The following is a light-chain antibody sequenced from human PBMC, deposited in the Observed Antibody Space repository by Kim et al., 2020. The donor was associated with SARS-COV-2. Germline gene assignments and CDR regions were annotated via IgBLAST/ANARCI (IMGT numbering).Light chain of an antibody. J-gene: IGKJ5*01. CDR3: RQYDIVPIT. V-gene: IGKV1-33*01. Sequence: DIQMTKSPSSLSASVGDRVTITCQASHDINNYLNWFQQKPGKAPRRLIYKTTNLETGVPSRFSGSGSGTDFTFIITSLQPEDVATYYCRQYDIVPITFGQGTRLEIK. CDR1: HDINNY. CDR2: KTT.